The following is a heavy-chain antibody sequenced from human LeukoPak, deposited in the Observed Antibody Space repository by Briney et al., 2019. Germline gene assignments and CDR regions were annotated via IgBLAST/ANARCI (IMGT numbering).Heavy chain of an antibody. CDR3: ARAYNWNYGVSEPYYFDY. CDR1: GGTFSSYA. V-gene: IGHV1-69*01. D-gene: IGHD1-7*01. J-gene: IGHJ4*02. CDR2: IIPIFGTA. Sequence: GASVKVSCKASGGTFSSYAISWVRQAPGQGLEWMGGIIPIFGTANYAQKFQGRVTITADESTSTAYMELSSLRSEDTAVYYCARAYNWNYGVSEPYYFDYWGQGTLVTVSS.